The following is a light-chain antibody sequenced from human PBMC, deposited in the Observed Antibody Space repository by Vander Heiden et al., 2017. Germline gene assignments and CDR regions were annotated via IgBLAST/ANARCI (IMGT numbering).Light chain of an antibody. CDR2: GAS. Sequence: EIVMTQSPATLSVSPGERATLSCRASQSISSNLAWYQQKPGQAPRLLIYGASTRATGIPARFSGSGSGTEFTLTISSLQSEDLAVYYCQEYNNWPPNTFGQGTRLDIK. CDR1: QSISSN. V-gene: IGKV3D-15*01. J-gene: IGKJ5*01. CDR3: QEYNNWPPNT.